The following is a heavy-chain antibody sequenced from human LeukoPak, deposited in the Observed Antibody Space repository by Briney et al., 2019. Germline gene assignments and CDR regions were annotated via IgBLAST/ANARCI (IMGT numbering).Heavy chain of an antibody. CDR1: GFTFTIYS. D-gene: IGHD1/OR15-1a*01. V-gene: IGHV3-48*01. CDR2: ISGSSGTI. CDR3: ARGTSLDY. J-gene: IGHJ4*02. Sequence: QTGGSLRLSCAAPGFTFTIYSMTWVHQAPGKGLEWVSYISGSSGTIYYADSLKGRITISRDNARNSLYLQMNNLRAEDTAVYYCARGTSLDYWGQGTLVTVSS.